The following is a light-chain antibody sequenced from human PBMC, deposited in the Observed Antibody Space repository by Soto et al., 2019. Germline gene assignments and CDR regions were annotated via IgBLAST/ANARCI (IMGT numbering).Light chain of an antibody. CDR1: QSVSSSY. Sequence: EIVLTQSPGTLSLSPGERATLSCRASQSVSSSYLAWYQQKPGQAPRLLIYSASSRATGIPDRFSGSGSGTDFTLTISRLEPEDFAVYYCQQYGSSLATFGGGTKVEIK. CDR2: SAS. J-gene: IGKJ4*01. V-gene: IGKV3-20*01. CDR3: QQYGSSLAT.